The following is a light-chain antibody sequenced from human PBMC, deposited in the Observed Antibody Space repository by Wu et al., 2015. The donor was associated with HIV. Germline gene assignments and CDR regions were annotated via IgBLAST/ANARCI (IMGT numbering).Light chain of an antibody. CDR2: HAS. CDR1: QSISTF. V-gene: IGKV3-11*01. J-gene: IGKJ4*01. Sequence: EIVLTQSPATLSLSPGETATLSCRASQSISTFLAWYQQKPGQAPRLLIYHASNRAPGIAARFSGSGSGTAFSLTIASLESEDFALYYCQQRSAWPLTFGGGDQGWRS. CDR3: QQRSAWPLT.